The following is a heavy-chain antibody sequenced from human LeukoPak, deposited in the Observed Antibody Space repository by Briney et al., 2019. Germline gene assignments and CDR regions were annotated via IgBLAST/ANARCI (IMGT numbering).Heavy chain of an antibody. CDR2: FDPEDGET. CDR1: GYTLTELS. V-gene: IGHV1-24*01. Sequence: ASVKVSCKVSGYTLTELSMHWVRQAPGTGLEWMGGFDPEDGETIYAQKFQGRVTMTEDTSTDTAYMELSSLRSEDTAVYYCATGSRYYDILTGYASYYFDYWGQGTLVTVSS. CDR3: ATGSRYYDILTGYASYYFDY. D-gene: IGHD3-9*01. J-gene: IGHJ4*02.